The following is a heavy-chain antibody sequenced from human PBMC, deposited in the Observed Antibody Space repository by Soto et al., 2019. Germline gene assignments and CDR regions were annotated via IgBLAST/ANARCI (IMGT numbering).Heavy chain of an antibody. CDR2: MHTSGST. V-gene: IGHV4-4*07. CDR3: ARDKYGYGDSYDS. Sequence: SETLSLTCIVSGVSISTYHWSWIRQPAGKGLEWIGRMHTSGSTNYNPSLKSRVSMSVDTSKNHFSLKVSSVTAADTAVYYCARDKYGYGDSYDSWGQGTLVTVSS. CDR1: GVSISTYH. D-gene: IGHD5-12*01. J-gene: IGHJ4*02.